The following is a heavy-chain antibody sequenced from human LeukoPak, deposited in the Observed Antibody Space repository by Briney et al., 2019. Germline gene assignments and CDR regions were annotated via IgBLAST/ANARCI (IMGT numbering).Heavy chain of an antibody. J-gene: IGHJ2*01. CDR2: ISGSGGNT. D-gene: IGHD6-25*01. CDR1: GFTFSNHG. CDR3: AKEHERYWYFDL. V-gene: IGHV3-23*01. Sequence: GGSLRPSCAASGFTFSNHGMSWVRQAPGKGLEWVSAISGSGGNTFYADSVKGRFTISRDNSKNTLYLQMNSLRAEDTAIYYCAKEHERYWYFDLWGRGTLVTVSS.